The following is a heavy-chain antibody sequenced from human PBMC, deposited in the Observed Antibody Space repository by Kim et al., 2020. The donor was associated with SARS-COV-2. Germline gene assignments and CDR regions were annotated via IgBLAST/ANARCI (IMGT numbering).Heavy chain of an antibody. CDR2: INPNNGDA. J-gene: IGHJ6*02. CDR3: ARTSRSNNFLYYGMDV. Sequence: ASVKVSCKASGYTFTDYSIHWVRQAPGQGLEWMGRINPNNGDANYAQRFEGMVTITRDTSTTIVYMEVSRLTSDDTAVFFCARTSRSNNFLYYGMDVWGQGTTVTVSS. D-gene: IGHD6-13*01. V-gene: IGHV1-2*06. CDR1: GYTFTDYS.